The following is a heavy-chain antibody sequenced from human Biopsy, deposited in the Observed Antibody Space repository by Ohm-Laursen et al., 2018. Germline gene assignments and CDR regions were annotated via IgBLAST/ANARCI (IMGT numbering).Heavy chain of an antibody. V-gene: IGHV4-59*01. Sequence: SETLSLTCTVPGDSINNYYWSWIRQPAGKGLEWIGYIYYSGSTNYNPSLKSRVTISVDRSKNHFSLELSSVTAADTAVYYCARVGVGAPSIDYFDSWGQGALVTVSS. J-gene: IGHJ4*02. CDR2: IYYSGST. D-gene: IGHD1-26*01. CDR1: GDSINNYY. CDR3: ARVGVGAPSIDYFDS.